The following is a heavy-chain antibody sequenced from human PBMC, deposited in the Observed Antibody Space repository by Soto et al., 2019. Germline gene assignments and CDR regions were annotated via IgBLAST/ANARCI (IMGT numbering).Heavy chain of an antibody. J-gene: IGHJ6*02. CDR3: ASPADIVLVPAATGYYYYYGMDV. CDR1: GGTFSSYA. CDR2: IIPIFGTA. D-gene: IGHD2-2*01. V-gene: IGHV1-69*12. Sequence: QVQLVQSGAEVKKPGSSVKVSCKASGGTFSSYAISWVRQAPGQGLEWMGGIIPIFGTANYAQKFQGRVTITADESTSRAYMELSSLRSEDTAVYYCASPADIVLVPAATGYYYYYGMDVWGQGTTVTVSS.